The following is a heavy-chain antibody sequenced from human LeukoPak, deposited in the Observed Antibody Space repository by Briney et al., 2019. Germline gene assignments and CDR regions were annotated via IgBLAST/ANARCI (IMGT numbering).Heavy chain of an antibody. D-gene: IGHD1-7*01. CDR3: ARITRTGDFKRFFDY. J-gene: IGHJ4*02. CDR1: GDSISSSRYY. Sequence: PSETLSFTCTVSGDSISSSRYYWGWIRQPPGKGLEWIGTIYYSGSTYYNPSLKSRVTISADTSKNQFSLELSSVTAADTAVYYCARITRTGDFKRFFDYWGQGTLVTVSS. CDR2: IYYSGST. V-gene: IGHV4-39*01.